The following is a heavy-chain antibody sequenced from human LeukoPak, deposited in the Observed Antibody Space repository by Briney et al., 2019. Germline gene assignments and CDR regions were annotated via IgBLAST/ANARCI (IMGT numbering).Heavy chain of an antibody. CDR1: GFTFSDYY. D-gene: IGHD2-2*01. J-gene: IGHJ4*02. V-gene: IGHV3-11*03. Sequence: PGGSLRLSCAASGFTFSDYYMSWIRQAPGKGLEWVSYISSSSSYTNYADSVKGRFTISRDDAKNSLYLQMNSLRAEDTAVYYCVRYCSSTSCYDYWGQGTLVTVSS. CDR2: ISSSSSYT. CDR3: VRYCSSTSCYDY.